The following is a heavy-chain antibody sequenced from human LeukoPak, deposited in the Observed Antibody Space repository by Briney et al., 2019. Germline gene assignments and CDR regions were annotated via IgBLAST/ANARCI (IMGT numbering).Heavy chain of an antibody. Sequence: ASVKVSCKAPGYTFTAYYIHWVRQAPGQGLEWMGWINPNSGATNYAQNFQGRVTMTADTSISTAYLDLSRLRSDDSAVYYCARDPIVQAGYYYGMDVWGQGTTVTVSS. CDR1: GYTFTAYY. J-gene: IGHJ6*02. V-gene: IGHV1-2*02. D-gene: IGHD2/OR15-2a*01. CDR2: INPNSGAT. CDR3: ARDPIVQAGYYYGMDV.